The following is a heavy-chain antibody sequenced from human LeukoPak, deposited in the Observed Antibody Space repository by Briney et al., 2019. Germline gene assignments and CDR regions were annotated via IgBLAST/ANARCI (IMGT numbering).Heavy chain of an antibody. CDR2: IWYDGTRE. V-gene: IGHV3-30*02. D-gene: IGHD6-13*01. CDR3: AELPAAGRNFDY. J-gene: IGHJ4*02. Sequence: AGGSLRLSCAASGFTFSSYGFHWVRQAPGKGLEWVALIWYDGTRENYADSVKGRFTISRDNSKNTLYLQMNSLRAEDTAVYYCAELPAAGRNFDYWGQGTLVTVSS. CDR1: GFTFSSYG.